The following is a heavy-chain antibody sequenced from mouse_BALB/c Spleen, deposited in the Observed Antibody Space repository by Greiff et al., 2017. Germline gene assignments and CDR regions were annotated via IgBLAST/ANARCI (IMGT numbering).Heavy chain of an antibody. CDR2: INPSNGGT. CDR1: GYTFTSYY. D-gene: IGHD1-1*01. V-gene: IGHV1S81*02. J-gene: IGHJ1*01. Sequence: VQLQESGAELVKPGASVKLSCKASGYTFTSYYMYWVKQRPGQGLEWIGEINPSNGGTNFNEKFKSKATLTVDKSSSTAYMQLSSLTSEDTAVYYCTRRGYYSGSSPWYFDVWGAGTTVTVSS. CDR3: TRRGYYSGSSPWYFDV.